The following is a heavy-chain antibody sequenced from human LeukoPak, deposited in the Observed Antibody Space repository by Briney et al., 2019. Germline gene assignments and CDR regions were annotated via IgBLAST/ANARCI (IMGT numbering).Heavy chain of an antibody. D-gene: IGHD3-16*01. CDR3: AKDRLGALNWFDP. CDR1: GFTFSSCA. V-gene: IGHV3-23*01. Sequence: PGGSQRLSCAASGFTFSSCAMNWVRQAPGKGLEWVSVISGSGGTTVYADSVKGRFTISRDNSKNTVYLQMNSLRAEDTAVYYCAKDRLGALNWFDPWGQGTLVTVSS. CDR2: ISGSGGTT. J-gene: IGHJ5*02.